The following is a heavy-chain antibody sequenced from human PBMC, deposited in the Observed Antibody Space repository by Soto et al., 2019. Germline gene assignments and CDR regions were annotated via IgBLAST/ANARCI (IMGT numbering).Heavy chain of an antibody. CDR2: INHSGST. D-gene: IGHD2-15*01. J-gene: IGHJ4*02. V-gene: IGHV4-34*01. CDR3: ARIVVVVAATSFDY. Sequence: SEPLSLNCAVYGGSFSGYYWSWIRQPPGKGLEWIGEINHSGSTNYNPSLKSRVTISVDTSKNQFSLKLSSVTAADTAVYYCARIVVVVAATSFDYWGQGTLVTVSS. CDR1: GGSFSGYY.